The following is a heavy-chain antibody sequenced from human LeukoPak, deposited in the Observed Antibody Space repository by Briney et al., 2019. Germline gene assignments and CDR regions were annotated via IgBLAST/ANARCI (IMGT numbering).Heavy chain of an antibody. J-gene: IGHJ3*02. CDR3: ARTYYYDSSGYYFTPSYAFDI. V-gene: IGHV3-11*04. D-gene: IGHD3-22*01. CDR1: GFTFSDYY. Sequence: GGSLRLSCAASGFTFSDYYMSWIRQAPGKGLEWVSYISSSGSTIYYADSVKGRFTISRDNAKNSLYLQMNSLRAEDTAVYYCARTYYYDSSGYYFTPSYAFDIWGQGTMVTVSS. CDR2: ISSSGSTI.